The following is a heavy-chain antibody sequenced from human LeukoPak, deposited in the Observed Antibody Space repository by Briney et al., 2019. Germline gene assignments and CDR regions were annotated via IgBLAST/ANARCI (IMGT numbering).Heavy chain of an antibody. J-gene: IGHJ6*03. CDR1: GYSISSGYY. V-gene: IGHV4-38-2*02. CDR3: AREDGAARFMDV. Sequence: PSETLSLTCTVSGYSISSGYYWGWIRQPPGKGLEWIGSIYHSGRTFYNPSLKSRVTISVDTSKNQFSLKLSSVTAADTAVYYCAREDGAARFMDVWGKGTTVTISS. CDR2: IYHSGRT. D-gene: IGHD6-6*01.